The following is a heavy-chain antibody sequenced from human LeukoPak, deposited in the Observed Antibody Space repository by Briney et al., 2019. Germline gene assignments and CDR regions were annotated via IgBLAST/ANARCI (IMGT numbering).Heavy chain of an antibody. V-gene: IGHV1-2*02. CDR1: GYTFTGYY. Sequence: ASVKASCKASGYTFTGYYMHWVRQAPGQGLEWMGWINPNSGGTNYAQKFQGRVTMTRDTSISTAYMELSRLRSDDTAVYYCARDSPDGSGTYYNDSPDYWGQGTLVTVSS. D-gene: IGHD3-10*01. J-gene: IGHJ4*02. CDR3: ARDSPDGSGTYYNDSPDY. CDR2: INPNSGGT.